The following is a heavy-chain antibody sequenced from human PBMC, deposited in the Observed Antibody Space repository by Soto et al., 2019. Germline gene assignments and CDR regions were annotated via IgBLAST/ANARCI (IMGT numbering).Heavy chain of an antibody. D-gene: IGHD6-25*01. J-gene: IGHJ6*02. CDR2: INHRGST. Sequence: NPSETLSLTCAVYGGSFRGYYWSWIRQPPGKGLEWIGEINHRGSTNYNPSVKSRVTISVDTSKNQFSLKLNSVTAADTAVYYCARGSRVKIPAASGRDYYYHGLDVWGQGTAVTVSS. CDR3: ARGSRVKIPAASGRDYYYHGLDV. CDR1: GGSFRGYY. V-gene: IGHV4-34*01.